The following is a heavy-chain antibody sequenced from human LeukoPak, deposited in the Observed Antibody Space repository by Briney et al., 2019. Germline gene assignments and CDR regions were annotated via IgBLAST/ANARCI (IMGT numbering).Heavy chain of an antibody. CDR2: ISWNSGSI. D-gene: IGHD3-16*01. Sequence: PGGSLRLSCAASGFTFDDYAMHWVRQAPGKGLEWVSGISWNSGSIGYADSVKGRFTISRDNAKNSLYLQMNSLRAEDMALYYCAKAGRHQIGGSIIRKFYYYYYMDVWGKGTTVTVSS. CDR1: GFTFDDYA. V-gene: IGHV3-9*03. CDR3: AKAGRHQIGGSIIRKFYYYYYMDV. J-gene: IGHJ6*03.